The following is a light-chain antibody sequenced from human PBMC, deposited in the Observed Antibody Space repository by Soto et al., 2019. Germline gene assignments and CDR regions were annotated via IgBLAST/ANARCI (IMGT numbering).Light chain of an antibody. CDR1: QTTNTW. CDR3: QQSYSTPRT. Sequence: GDRVTITCRASQTTNTWLAWYQQKPGTAPKLLIYDASSLEGGVPSRFSASGSGTDFTLTISSLQPEDFATYYCQQSYSTPRTFGQGTKVDIK. J-gene: IGKJ1*01. V-gene: IGKV1-39*01. CDR2: DAS.